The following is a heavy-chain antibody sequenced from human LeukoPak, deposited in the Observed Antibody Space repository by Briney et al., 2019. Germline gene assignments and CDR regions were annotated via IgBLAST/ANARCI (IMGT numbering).Heavy chain of an antibody. CDR2: IWYDGSNK. V-gene: IGHV3-33*01. J-gene: IGHJ4*02. D-gene: IGHD3-22*01. CDR3: ARERDSSGYYLLDY. CDR1: GFTFSSYG. Sequence: GRSLRLSCAASGFTFSSYGMHWVRQAPGKGLEWVAVIWYDGSNKYYADSVKGRFTISRDNSKNTLYLQMNSLRAEDTAAYYCARERDSSGYYLLDYWGQGTLVTVSS.